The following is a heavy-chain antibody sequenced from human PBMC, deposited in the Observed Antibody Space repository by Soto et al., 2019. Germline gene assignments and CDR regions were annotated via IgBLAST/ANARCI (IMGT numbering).Heavy chain of an antibody. CDR2: ISSSSSYI. V-gene: IGHV3-21*01. CDR3: AREVGDYYYYMDV. CDR1: GFPFRTYA. J-gene: IGHJ6*03. D-gene: IGHD2-2*01. Sequence: GGSLRLSCAASGFPFRTYAMNWVRQAPGKGLEWVSSISSSSSYIYYADSVKGRFTISRDNAKNSLYLQMNSLRAEDTAVYYCAREVGDYYYYMDVWGKGTTVTVSS.